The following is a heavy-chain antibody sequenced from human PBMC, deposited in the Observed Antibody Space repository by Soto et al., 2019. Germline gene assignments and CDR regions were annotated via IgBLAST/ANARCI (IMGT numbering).Heavy chain of an antibody. Sequence: SETLSLTCTVSGGSISDFYWSWIRQSPGKELEWIGYIDNIGTTNYNPSLKSRVTISVDTSRNQFSLRLSSVTAIDTAMYYCATHWNGWPYYFDSWGQGSLVTVSS. D-gene: IGHD6-19*01. CDR2: IDNIGTT. V-gene: IGHV4-59*01. J-gene: IGHJ4*02. CDR1: GGSISDFY. CDR3: ATHWNGWPYYFDS.